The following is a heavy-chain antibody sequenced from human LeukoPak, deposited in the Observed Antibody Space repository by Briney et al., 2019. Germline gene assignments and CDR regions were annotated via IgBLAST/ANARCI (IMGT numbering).Heavy chain of an antibody. CDR3: AKPGYSSSWSKDAFDI. CDR2: ISYDGSNK. CDR1: GFSFSSYG. Sequence: GGSLRLSCAASGFSFSSYGMYWVRQAPGKGLEWVAVISYDGSNKYYADSVKGRFTISRDNSKNTLYLQMNSLRAEDTAVYYCAKPGYSSSWSKDAFDIWGQGTMVTVSS. J-gene: IGHJ3*02. D-gene: IGHD6-13*01. V-gene: IGHV3-30*18.